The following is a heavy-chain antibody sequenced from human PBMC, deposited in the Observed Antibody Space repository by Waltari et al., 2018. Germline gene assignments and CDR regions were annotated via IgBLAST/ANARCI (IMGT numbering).Heavy chain of an antibody. D-gene: IGHD6-13*01. CDR2: ISSSSSTI. CDR1: GFTFSSYS. J-gene: IGHJ6*03. Sequence: EVQLVESGGGLVQPGGSLRLSCAAYGFTFSSYSMHCVRQAHGQGREWVSYISSSSSTIYYADSVKGRVTISRDNAKNSLYLQMNSLRDEDTAVYYCAGLGYSSSWYPGKYYYMDVWGKGTTVTVSS. V-gene: IGHV3-48*02. CDR3: AGLGYSSSWYPGKYYYMDV.